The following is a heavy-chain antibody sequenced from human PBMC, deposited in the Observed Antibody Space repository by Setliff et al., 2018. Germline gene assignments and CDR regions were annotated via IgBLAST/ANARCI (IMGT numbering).Heavy chain of an antibody. D-gene: IGHD6-19*01. J-gene: IGHJ4*02. CDR2: IKSKTDGGTT. Sequence: GGSLRLSCAASGFTFSDYYMSWIRQAPGKGLEWVGRIKSKTDGGTTDYAAPVKGRFTISRDDSKNTLYLQMNSLKTEDTAVYYCTNSYSSGNYWGQGTLVTVSS. V-gene: IGHV3-15*01. CDR3: TNSYSSGNY. CDR1: GFTFSDYY.